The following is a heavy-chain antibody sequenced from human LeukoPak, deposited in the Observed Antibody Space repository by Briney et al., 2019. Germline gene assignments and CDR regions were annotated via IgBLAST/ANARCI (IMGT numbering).Heavy chain of an antibody. CDR1: GFPFDDYA. Sequence: GRSLRLSCAASGFPFDDYAMHWVRQAPGKGLEWVSGISWNSGSIGYADSVKGRFTISRDNAKNSLYLQMNSLRAEDTALYYCAKDVGLLGYCSSTSCPVGNYFDYWGQGTLVTVSS. V-gene: IGHV3-9*01. CDR2: ISWNSGSI. J-gene: IGHJ4*02. D-gene: IGHD2-2*01. CDR3: AKDVGLLGYCSSTSCPVGNYFDY.